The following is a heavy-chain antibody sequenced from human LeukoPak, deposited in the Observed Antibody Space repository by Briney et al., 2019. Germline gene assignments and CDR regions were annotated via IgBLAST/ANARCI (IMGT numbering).Heavy chain of an antibody. Sequence: ASVKVSCKASGYTFTGYYMHWVRQAPGQGLEWMGWINPNSGGTNYAQKFQGRVTMTRDTSISTAYMELSRLRSDDTAVYYCARAWAGTTLVALSYWGRGTLVTVSS. CDR2: INPNSGGT. D-gene: IGHD1-7*01. CDR1: GYTFTGYY. CDR3: ARAWAGTTLVALSY. V-gene: IGHV1-2*02. J-gene: IGHJ4*02.